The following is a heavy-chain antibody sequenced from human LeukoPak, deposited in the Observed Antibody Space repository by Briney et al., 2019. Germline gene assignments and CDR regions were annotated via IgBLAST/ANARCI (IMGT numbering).Heavy chain of an antibody. CDR1: GGYISSYY. Sequence: SETLSLTCTVSGGYISSYYWSWIRQPPGKGLEWIGYIYYSGSSNYNPSLKSRVTISVDTSKNQISLKLNSVTAADTAVYYCARSDGYGLVGIWGQGTMVTVSS. V-gene: IGHV4-59*01. J-gene: IGHJ3*02. CDR3: ARSDGYGLVGI. D-gene: IGHD3-10*01. CDR2: IYYSGSS.